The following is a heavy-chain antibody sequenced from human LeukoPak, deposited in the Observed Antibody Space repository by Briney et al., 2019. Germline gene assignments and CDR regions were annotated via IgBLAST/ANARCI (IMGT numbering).Heavy chain of an antibody. Sequence: SETLSLTCTVSGYSISSGYYWGWIRQPPGKGLEWIATISYSGSTYYNPSLKSRVTISLDMSKNQLSLELSSVTAADTAVYYCARGGYYHDTSGYTLFDSWGQGTLVTVSS. CDR3: ARGGYYHDTSGYTLFDS. CDR2: ISYSGST. D-gene: IGHD3-22*01. J-gene: IGHJ4*02. V-gene: IGHV4-38-2*02. CDR1: GYSISSGYY.